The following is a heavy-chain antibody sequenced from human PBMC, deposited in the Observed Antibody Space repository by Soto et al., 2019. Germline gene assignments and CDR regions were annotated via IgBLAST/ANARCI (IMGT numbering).Heavy chain of an antibody. CDR3: ARGFGKGVRYYFDY. Sequence: SVKVSCKASGGTLSSYAISWVRQAPGQGLEWMGGIIPIFGTANYAQKFQGRVTITADESTSTAYMELSSLRSEDTAVYYCARGFGKGVRYYFDYWGQGTLVTVSS. D-gene: IGHD3-16*01. CDR1: GGTLSSYA. V-gene: IGHV1-69*13. J-gene: IGHJ4*02. CDR2: IIPIFGTA.